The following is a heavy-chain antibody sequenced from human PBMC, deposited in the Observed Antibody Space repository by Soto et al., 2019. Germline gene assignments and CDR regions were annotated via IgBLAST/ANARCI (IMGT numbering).Heavy chain of an antibody. D-gene: IGHD2-2*01. CDR3: ARGIYCSSTSCYSGFQH. CDR2: IYYSGST. V-gene: IGHV4-30-2*03. CDR1: GGSISSGGYS. J-gene: IGHJ1*01. Sequence: PSETLSLTCAVSGGSISSGGYSWSWIRQPPGKGLEWIGYIYYSGSTYYNTSLKSRVTISVDTSKNQFSLKLSSVTAADTAVYYCARGIYCSSTSCYSGFQHWGQGTLVTVSS.